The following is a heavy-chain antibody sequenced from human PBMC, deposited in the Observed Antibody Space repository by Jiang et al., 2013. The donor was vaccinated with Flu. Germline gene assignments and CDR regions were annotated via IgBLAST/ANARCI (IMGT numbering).Heavy chain of an antibody. D-gene: IGHD3-22*01. CDR2: IYRSAST. CDR1: GDSISSVDYY. CDR3: ARVTYDTTGHYVFDY. Sequence: GSGLVKPSQTLSLTCTVSGDSISSVDYYWTWIRQHPGKGLEWIGYIYRSASTYYNPSLKNRITISADTSKNQFSLKLSSVSAADTAVYYCARVTYDTTGHYVFDYWGQGTLVTVSS. J-gene: IGHJ4*02. V-gene: IGHV4-31*03.